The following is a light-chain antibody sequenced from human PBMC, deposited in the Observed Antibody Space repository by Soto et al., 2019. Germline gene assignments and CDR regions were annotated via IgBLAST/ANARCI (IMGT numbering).Light chain of an antibody. V-gene: IGKV1-5*03. CDR1: QRISSW. Sequence: DIQMTQSPSTLSASVGDRVTITFRASQRISSWLARCQQKPGKAPEFLIYKASTLERGVTSRFSGSGSVTEFTLTISSLQPDDLATYYYQQYYSYPLTFGGGTKVESK. J-gene: IGKJ4*01. CDR3: QQYYSYPLT. CDR2: KAS.